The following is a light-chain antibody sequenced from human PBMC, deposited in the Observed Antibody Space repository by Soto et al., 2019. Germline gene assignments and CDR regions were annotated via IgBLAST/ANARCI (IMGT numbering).Light chain of an antibody. Sequence: QSALTQPASVSGSPGQSITISCTGTSSDVGGYKYVSWYQQYPGKVPKLLIYEVSNRPSGVSYRFSGSKSGNTASLTISGLQAEDEADYHCTSYANISPLGFGGGTKLTVL. J-gene: IGLJ2*01. CDR2: EVS. CDR1: SSDVGGYKY. V-gene: IGLV2-14*01. CDR3: TSYANISPLG.